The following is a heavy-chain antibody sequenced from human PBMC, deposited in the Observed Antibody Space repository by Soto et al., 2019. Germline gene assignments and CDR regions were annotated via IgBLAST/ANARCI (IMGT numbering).Heavy chain of an antibody. CDR1: GYTFTSYG. D-gene: IGHD3-22*01. Sequence: ASVKVSCKASGYTFTSYGISSVRQAPGQGLEWMGWISAYNGNTNYAQKLQGRVTMTTDTSTSTAYMELRSLRSDDTAVYYCARFFTYYYDSSGPLDYWGQGTLVTVSS. CDR2: ISAYNGNT. J-gene: IGHJ4*02. CDR3: ARFFTYYYDSSGPLDY. V-gene: IGHV1-18*01.